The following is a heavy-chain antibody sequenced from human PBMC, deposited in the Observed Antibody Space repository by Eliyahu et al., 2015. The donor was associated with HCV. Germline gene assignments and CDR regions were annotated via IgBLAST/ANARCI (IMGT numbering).Heavy chain of an antibody. D-gene: IGHD3-10*01. V-gene: IGHV4-39*01. CDR1: GXSXSXSSYY. J-gene: IGHJ3*02. CDR3: ARRGGKGVREAFDI. Sequence: QLQLQESGPGLVKPSETLSLTCTVSGXSXSXSSYYWGWIRQPPGKGLEWIGXIYYSGSXYYNPSLKSRVTISVDTSKNQFSLKLSSVTAADTAVYYCARRGGKGVREAFDIWGQGTMVTVSS. CDR2: IYYSGSX.